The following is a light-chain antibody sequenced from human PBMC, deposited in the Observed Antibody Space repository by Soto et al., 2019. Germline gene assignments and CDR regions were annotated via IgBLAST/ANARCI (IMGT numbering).Light chain of an antibody. J-gene: IGLJ2*01. CDR1: GSDVGGYNF. Sequence: QSALTQPASVSGSPGQSITISCTGTGSDVGGYNFVSWSQHHPGKAPKLIIYDVTNRPSGVSYRFSGSKSGNTASLTISGLQAEDEADYYCTSYSRTSTWVFGGGTKLNVL. CDR2: DVT. V-gene: IGLV2-14*03. CDR3: TSYSRTSTWV.